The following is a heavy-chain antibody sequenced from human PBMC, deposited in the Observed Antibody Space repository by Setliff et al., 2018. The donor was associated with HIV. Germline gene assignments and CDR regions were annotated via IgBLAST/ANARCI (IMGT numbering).Heavy chain of an antibody. V-gene: IGHV4-38-2*01. Sequence: SETLSLPCAVSGYYISGGYYWCWIRQSPGKGLEWIGCIFNSGQTYYNPSLKSRVTISVDTSKNQFSLKLSSVTAADTAVYYCATLGLVFPGAFDVWGQGTVVTVSS. J-gene: IGHJ3*01. CDR2: IFNSGQT. CDR3: ATLGLVFPGAFDV. CDR1: GYYISGGYY. D-gene: IGHD3-16*01.